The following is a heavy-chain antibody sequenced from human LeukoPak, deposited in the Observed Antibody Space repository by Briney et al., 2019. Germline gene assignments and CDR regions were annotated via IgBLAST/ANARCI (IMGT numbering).Heavy chain of an antibody. V-gene: IGHV3-23*01. CDR1: GFTFSSYG. CDR2: ISGSGGST. Sequence: GSLRLSCAASGFTFSSYGMSWVRQAPGKGLEWVSAISGSGGSTYYADSVRGRFTISRDNSKNTLYLQMNSLRAEDTAVYYCAKDKLDYGSGSYWGQGTLVTVSS. CDR3: AKDKLDYGSGSY. J-gene: IGHJ4*02. D-gene: IGHD3-10*01.